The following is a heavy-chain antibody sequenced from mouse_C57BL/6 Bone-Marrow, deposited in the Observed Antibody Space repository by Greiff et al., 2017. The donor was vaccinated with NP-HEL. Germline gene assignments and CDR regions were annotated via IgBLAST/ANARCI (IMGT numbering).Heavy chain of an antibody. CDR2: ISSGGSYT. V-gene: IGHV5-6*01. Sequence: EVKVVESGGDLVKPGGSLKLSCAASGFTFSSYGMSWVRQTPDKRLEWVATISSGGSYTYYPDSVKGRFTISRDNAKNTLYLQMSSLKSEDTAMYYCARQGYGNYEGENFDYWGKGTTLTVSS. J-gene: IGHJ2*01. CDR3: ARQGYGNYEGENFDY. CDR1: GFTFSSYG. D-gene: IGHD2-1*01.